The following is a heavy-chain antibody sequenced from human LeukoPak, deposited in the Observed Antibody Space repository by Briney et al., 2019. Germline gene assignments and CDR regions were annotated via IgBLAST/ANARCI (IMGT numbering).Heavy chain of an antibody. D-gene: IGHD5-18*01. CDR1: GGSISSSNW. Sequence: PSETLSLTCAVSGGSISSSNWWSWVRQPPGKGLEWIGEIYHSGSTNYNPSLKSRVTISVDKSKNQFSLKLSSVTAADTAVCYCARAYVDTAMVGFDYWGQGTLVTVSS. V-gene: IGHV4-4*02. CDR2: IYHSGST. J-gene: IGHJ4*02. CDR3: ARAYVDTAMVGFDY.